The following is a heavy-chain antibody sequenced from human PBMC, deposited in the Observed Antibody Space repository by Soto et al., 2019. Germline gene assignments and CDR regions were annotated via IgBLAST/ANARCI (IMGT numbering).Heavy chain of an antibody. CDR1: GFTFSSFG. J-gene: IGHJ4*02. V-gene: IGHV3-30*18. CDR2: ISYDGSNK. D-gene: IGHD3-9*01. CDR3: IKVLTRGVGVPRFYFDS. Sequence: PGGSLRLSCAASGFTFSSFGMHWVRQAPGKGLEWVAVISYDGSNKYYADSVRGRFTISRDNAKNTLFLQLNSLRVEDTAIYYCIKVLTRGVGVPRFYFDSWGQGTLVTVSS.